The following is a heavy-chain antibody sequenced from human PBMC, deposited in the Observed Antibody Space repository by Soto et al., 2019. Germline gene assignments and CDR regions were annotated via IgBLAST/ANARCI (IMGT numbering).Heavy chain of an antibody. CDR3: ARVSDSSGLHFDY. J-gene: IGHJ4*02. Sequence: ASETLSLTCTVSGGSISSYYWSWIRQPPGKGLEWIGYIYYSGSTNYNPSLKSRVTISVDTSKNQFSLKLSSVTAADTAVYYCARVSDSSGLHFDYWGQGTLVTVSS. CDR1: GGSISSYY. V-gene: IGHV4-59*01. CDR2: IYYSGST. D-gene: IGHD3-22*01.